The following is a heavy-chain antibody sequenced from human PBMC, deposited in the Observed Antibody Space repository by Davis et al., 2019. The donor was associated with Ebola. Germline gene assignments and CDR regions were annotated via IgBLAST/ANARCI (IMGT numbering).Heavy chain of an antibody. CDR2: INPDGTKT. CDR3: AKDTSNIWFDI. CDR1: RVTSTTNW. D-gene: IGHD1-26*01. Sequence: HTGGSLRLSCAASRVTSTTNWIHWVRQAPGKGLVWVSRINPDGTKTGYADSVRGRFTISRDIAKNTLFLQMNGLRVEDTAIYYCAKDTSNIWFDIWGQGTMVTVSS. V-gene: IGHV3-74*01. J-gene: IGHJ3*02.